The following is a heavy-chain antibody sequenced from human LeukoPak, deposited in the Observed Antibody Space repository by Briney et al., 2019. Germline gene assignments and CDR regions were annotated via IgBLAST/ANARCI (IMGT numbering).Heavy chain of an antibody. CDR3: ARTYCSGGSCHFDY. J-gene: IGHJ4*02. CDR1: GGSISSYY. D-gene: IGHD2-15*01. Sequence: SETLSLTCTVSGGSISSYYWSWIRQPAGKGLEWIGRIYTSGSTNYNPSFKSRVTMSVDTSKNQFSLKLSSVTAADTAVYYCARTYCSGGSCHFDYWGQGTLVTVSS. V-gene: IGHV4-4*07. CDR2: IYTSGST.